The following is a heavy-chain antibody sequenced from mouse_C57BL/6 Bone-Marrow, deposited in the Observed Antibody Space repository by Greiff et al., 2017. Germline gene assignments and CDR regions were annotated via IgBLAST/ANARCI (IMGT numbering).Heavy chain of an antibody. V-gene: IGHV1-4*01. D-gene: IGHD2-2*01. CDR2: INPSSGYT. CDR1: GYTFTSYT. CDR3: ARPYGYYYAMDY. Sequence: QVQLQQSGAELARPGASVKMSCKASGYTFTSYTMHWVKQRPGQGLEWIGYINPSSGYTKYNQKFKDKATLTADKSSSTAYMQLSSLTSEDSAVYYCARPYGYYYAMDYWGQGTSVTVSS. J-gene: IGHJ4*01.